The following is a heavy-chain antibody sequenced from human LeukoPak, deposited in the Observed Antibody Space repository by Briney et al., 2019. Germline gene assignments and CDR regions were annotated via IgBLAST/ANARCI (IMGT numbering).Heavy chain of an antibody. Sequence: GGSLRLSCAASGLTVNNNYWHWVRQAPGQGLEWVSIIYANGDTLYTASVRGRFTFSRDSSKNTLYLQMNSLRAEDTAVYYCAKGQAGTLDYWGQGTLATVSS. D-gene: IGHD6-19*01. CDR3: AKGQAGTLDY. CDR2: IYANGDT. J-gene: IGHJ4*02. CDR1: GLTVNNNY. V-gene: IGHV3-66*01.